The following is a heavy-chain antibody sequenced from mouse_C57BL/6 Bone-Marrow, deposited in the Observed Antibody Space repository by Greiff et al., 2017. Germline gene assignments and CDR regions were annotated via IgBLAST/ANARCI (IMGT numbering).Heavy chain of an antibody. CDR3: ARSGPRGRSFDY. CDR2: IYPTSGRT. CDR1: GYTFTSYW. V-gene: IGHV1-55*01. J-gene: IGHJ2*01. D-gene: IGHD3-1*01. Sequence: VQLQQPGAELVKPGASVKMSCKASGYTFTSYWITWVKQRPGQGLEWIGDIYPTSGRTNYNEKFKSKAILTVDTSSNTAYMQLSSLTSEDSAVFDCARSGPRGRSFDYWGQGTTRTGAS.